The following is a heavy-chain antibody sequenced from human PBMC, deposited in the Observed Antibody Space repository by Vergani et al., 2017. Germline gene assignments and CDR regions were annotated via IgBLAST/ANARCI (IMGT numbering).Heavy chain of an antibody. CDR2: IKSDGRT. Sequence: EVELLESGGGLAQPGGSLRVSCSASGFRVTTYYMSWVRQAPGKGLEWVSVIKSDGRTSYAESVRGRFTISRDTSRNAVYLQMSILRVEDTGVYYCTRSECSGTTCYGHYFDLWGHGILVTVSS. CDR1: GFRVTTYY. CDR3: TRSECSGTTCYGHYFDL. V-gene: IGHV3-66*02. J-gene: IGHJ4*01. D-gene: IGHD2-15*01.